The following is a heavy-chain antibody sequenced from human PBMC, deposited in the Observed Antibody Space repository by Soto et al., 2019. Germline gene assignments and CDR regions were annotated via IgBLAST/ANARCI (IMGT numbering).Heavy chain of an antibody. V-gene: IGHV1-46*01. Sequence: ASVKVSCKAFGYIFTSYYMHWVRQAPGQGLERMGIINPSGGSTSYAQKFQGRVTMTRDTSTSTVYMELSSLRSEDTAVYYYARVSGVATPNSYDYGMDVWGQGTTVTVSS. CDR2: INPSGGST. J-gene: IGHJ6*02. CDR1: GYIFTSYY. D-gene: IGHD5-12*01. CDR3: ARVSGVATPNSYDYGMDV.